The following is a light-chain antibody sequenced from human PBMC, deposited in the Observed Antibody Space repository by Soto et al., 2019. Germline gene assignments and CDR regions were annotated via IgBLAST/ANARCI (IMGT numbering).Light chain of an antibody. CDR3: QQYGDRPRT. CDR2: DAS. Sequence: EVVLTQSPATLSVSQGDRATLSCRASQYIGSAVAWYHQRSGQAPRLLIFDASIRVPTTPARFSGSVSGTEFTLTTSSLESEDFAVYFCQQYGDRPRTFGQGTKVDIK. J-gene: IGKJ1*01. V-gene: IGKV3-15*01. CDR1: QYIGSA.